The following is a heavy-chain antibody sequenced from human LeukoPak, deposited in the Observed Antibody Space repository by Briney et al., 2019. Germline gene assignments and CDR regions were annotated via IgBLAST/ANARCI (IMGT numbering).Heavy chain of an antibody. Sequence: SVKVSCKTSGLTFSSSAIQWVRQARGQPLEWIGWIVVGRGETKYTQKLQGRVTITSDLSTSTAYMELSSLRSEDTAVYYCAAETYSESCCWFDPWGQGTLVTVSS. CDR2: IVVGRGET. J-gene: IGHJ5*02. D-gene: IGHD4-11*01. CDR3: AAETYSESCCWFDP. V-gene: IGHV1-58*02. CDR1: GLTFSSSA.